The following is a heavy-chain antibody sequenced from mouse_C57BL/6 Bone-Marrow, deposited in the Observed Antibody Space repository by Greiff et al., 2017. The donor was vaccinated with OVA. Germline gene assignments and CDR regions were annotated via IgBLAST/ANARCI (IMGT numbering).Heavy chain of an antibody. CDR3: ASARLWSFAY. CDR1: GYTFTSYW. D-gene: IGHD1-1*02. J-gene: IGHJ3*01. CDR2: IDPNSGGT. Sequence: QVQLQQPGAELVKPGASVKLSCKASGYTFTSYWMHWVKQRPGRGLEWIGRIDPNSGGTKYTEKFKSKATLTVDKPSSTAYMQLSSLTSEDSAVYYCASARLWSFAYWGQGNLVTVSA. V-gene: IGHV1-72*01.